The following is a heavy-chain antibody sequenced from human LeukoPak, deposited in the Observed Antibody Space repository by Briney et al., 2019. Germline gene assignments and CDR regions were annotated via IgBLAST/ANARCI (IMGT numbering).Heavy chain of an antibody. CDR2: ISGSGGST. D-gene: IGHD2-2*02. CDR1: GFTFSSYA. CDR3: AKDGCSSTSCYNDAFDI. J-gene: IGHJ3*02. V-gene: IGHV3-23*01. Sequence: PGGSLRLSCAASGFTFSSYAMSWVRQAPGKGLEWVSAISGSGGSTYYADSVKGRFTISRDNSKNTLYLQMNSLRAEDTAVYYCAKDGCSSTSCYNDAFDIWGQGTMVTVSS.